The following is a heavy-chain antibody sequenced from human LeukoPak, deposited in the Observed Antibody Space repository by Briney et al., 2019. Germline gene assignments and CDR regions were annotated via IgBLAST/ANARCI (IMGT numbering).Heavy chain of an antibody. J-gene: IGHJ3*02. Sequence: SETLSLTCIGSGGSISSSSYYWDWLRQAPGGVREWNGNFYDGGNTRYNPSLKSRVTISGDTSKNQFSLKLTSVTAADTAVYYCARHTRPGYSGYENAFDIWGQGTMVAVSS. V-gene: IGHV4-39*01. CDR1: GGSISSSSYY. CDR2: FYDGGNT. CDR3: ARHTRPGYSGYENAFDI. D-gene: IGHD5-12*01.